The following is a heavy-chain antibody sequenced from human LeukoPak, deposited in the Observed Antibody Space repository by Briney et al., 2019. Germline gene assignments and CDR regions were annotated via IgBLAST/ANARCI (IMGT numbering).Heavy chain of an antibody. CDR3: ARGVVGSGFLVDY. D-gene: IGHD3-10*01. Sequence: GRSLRLSCAASGFTFSSYGMHWVRQAPGKGLEWVAVISYDGSNKYYADSVKGRFTISRDNAKNSLYLQMNSLRAEDTAVYYCARGVVGSGFLVDYWGQGTLVTVSS. CDR2: ISYDGSNK. J-gene: IGHJ4*02. V-gene: IGHV3-30*03. CDR1: GFTFSSYG.